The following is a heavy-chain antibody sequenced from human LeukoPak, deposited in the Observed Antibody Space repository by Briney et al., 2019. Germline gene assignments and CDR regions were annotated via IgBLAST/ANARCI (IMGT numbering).Heavy chain of an antibody. CDR3: ARGLCSSTGCYYYYYYMDV. Sequence: ASVKVSCKASGYTFTSYDINWVRQATGQGLEWMGWMNPNSGNTGYAQKFQGRVTMTRNTSISTAYMELSSLRSEDTAVYYCARGLCSSTGCYYYYYYMDVWGKGTTVTVSS. CDR2: MNPNSGNT. J-gene: IGHJ6*03. D-gene: IGHD2-2*01. V-gene: IGHV1-8*01. CDR1: GYTFTSYD.